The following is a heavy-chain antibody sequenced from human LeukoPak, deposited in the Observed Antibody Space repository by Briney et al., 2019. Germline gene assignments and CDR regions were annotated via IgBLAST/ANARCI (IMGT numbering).Heavy chain of an antibody. Sequence: ASVTVSCKACGYTFTSYYMHWVGQAPGQGLEGMGIINPSGGSTSYAQKFQGRVTMTRDTSTSTVYMELSRLRSEDTAVYYCARGVGAMVRGPPDAFDTWGQGTMVTVSS. J-gene: IGHJ3*02. V-gene: IGHV1-46*01. D-gene: IGHD3-10*01. CDR1: GYTFTSYY. CDR3: ARGVGAMVRGPPDAFDT. CDR2: INPSGGST.